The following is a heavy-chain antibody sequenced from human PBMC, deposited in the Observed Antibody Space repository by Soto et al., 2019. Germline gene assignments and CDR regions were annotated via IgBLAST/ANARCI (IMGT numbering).Heavy chain of an antibody. CDR3: ARAGLTYYYDSSGYYPFYYIDS. CDR1: GGTFTSYA. V-gene: IGHV1-69*01. Sequence: QVQLVQSGAEVKKPGSSVKVSCEASGGTFTSYAISWVRQAPGQGLEWLGGIIPIFVTANYAQKFQGRVTITSDESTSTTYMELSSLRSEDTAVYYCARAGLTYYYDSSGYYPFYYIDSCGQGTLVTVSS. CDR2: IIPIFVTA. D-gene: IGHD3-22*01. J-gene: IGHJ4*02.